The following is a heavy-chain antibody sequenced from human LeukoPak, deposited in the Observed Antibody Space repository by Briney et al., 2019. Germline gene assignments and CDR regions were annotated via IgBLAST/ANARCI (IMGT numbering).Heavy chain of an antibody. CDR2: IYYSGST. J-gene: IGHJ3*02. CDR3: ARDKLGSSDAFDI. D-gene: IGHD6-6*01. Sequence: SETLSLTCTVSGGSISSGDYYWSWIRQPPGKGLEWIGYIYYSGSTYYNPSLKSRVTISVDTSKNQFSLKLSSVTAADTAVYYCARDKLGSSDAFDIWGQGTMVTVSS. CDR1: GGSISSGDYY. V-gene: IGHV4-30-4*01.